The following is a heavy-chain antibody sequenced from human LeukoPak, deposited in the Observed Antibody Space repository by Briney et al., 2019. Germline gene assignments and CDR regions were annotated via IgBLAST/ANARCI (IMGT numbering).Heavy chain of an antibody. V-gene: IGHV1-2*02. D-gene: IGHD6-19*01. Sequence: ASVKVSCRASGYTFTGYYMHWVRQAPGQGLEWMGWINPNSGGTNYAQKFQGRVTMTRDTSISPAYMELSRLRSDDTAVHYCARGWQQWLVRGDFDYWGQGTLVTVSS. CDR2: INPNSGGT. CDR3: ARGWQQWLVRGDFDY. J-gene: IGHJ4*02. CDR1: GYTFTGYY.